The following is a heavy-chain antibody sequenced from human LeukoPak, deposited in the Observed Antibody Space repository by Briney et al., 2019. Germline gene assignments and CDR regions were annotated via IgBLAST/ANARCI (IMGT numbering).Heavy chain of an antibody. V-gene: IGHV4-4*07. CDR1: GGSISSYY. J-gene: IGHJ4*02. Sequence: SETLSLTCTVSGGSISSYYWSWIRQPAGKGLEWIGRIYTSGSTNYNPSLKSRVTISVDKSKNQFSLKLSSVTAADTAVYYCARGSPVGAAATFDYWGQGTLVTVSS. CDR3: ARGSPVGAAATFDY. CDR2: IYTSGST. D-gene: IGHD6-13*01.